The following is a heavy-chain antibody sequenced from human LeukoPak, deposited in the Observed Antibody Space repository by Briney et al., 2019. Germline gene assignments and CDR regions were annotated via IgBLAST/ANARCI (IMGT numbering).Heavy chain of an antibody. J-gene: IGHJ4*02. CDR2: ITTATSSYI. D-gene: IGHD2-15*01. Sequence: PGGSLRLSCAASGFTFSSHDMNWVRQAPGKGLEWVSSITTATSSYIYYADSVKGRFTISRDDAKNSLYLQMDSLRAEDTAVYYSARDYGGPHYFDYWGQGTLVTVSS. CDR3: ARDYGGPHYFDY. V-gene: IGHV3-21*01. CDR1: GFTFSSHD.